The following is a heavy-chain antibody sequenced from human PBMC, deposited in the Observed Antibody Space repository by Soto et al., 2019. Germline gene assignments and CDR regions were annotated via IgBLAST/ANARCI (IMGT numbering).Heavy chain of an antibody. CDR3: ARGIRYARYCSSTSCAGGMDV. D-gene: IGHD2-2*01. CDR2: IIPIFGTT. J-gene: IGHJ6*02. CDR1: GGTFSSYA. V-gene: IGHV1-69*01. Sequence: QVQLVQSGAEVKKPGSSVKVSCKASGGTFSSYAISWVRQAPGQGLEWMGGIIPIFGTTNYAQKFQGRVTITADESTSTAYMELSSLRSEDTAVYYCARGIRYARYCSSTSCAGGMDVWGQGTTVTVSS.